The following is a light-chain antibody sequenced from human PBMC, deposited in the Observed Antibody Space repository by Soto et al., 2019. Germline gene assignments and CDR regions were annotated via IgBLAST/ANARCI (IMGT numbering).Light chain of an antibody. Sequence: EIVMTQSPATLSVSPGERSTLSFRSSQSVSIYLAWYQQRPGQAPRLLIYDASNRATGIPARFSGSGSGTDFTLTISSLEPEDFAVYYCQQRSNWPPITFGQGTRLEIK. V-gene: IGKV3-11*01. CDR3: QQRSNWPPIT. J-gene: IGKJ5*01. CDR2: DAS. CDR1: QSVSIY.